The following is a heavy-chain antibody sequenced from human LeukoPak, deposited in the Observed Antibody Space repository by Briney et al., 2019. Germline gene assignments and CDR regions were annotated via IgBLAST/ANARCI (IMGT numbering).Heavy chain of an antibody. D-gene: IGHD6-19*01. CDR2: INHSGST. J-gene: IGHJ6*02. V-gene: IGHV4-34*01. CDR3: ARGAVRYYYGMDV. CDR1: GGSFSGYY. Sequence: SETLSLTCAVYGGSFSGYYWSWIRQPPGKGLEWIGEINHSGSTNYNPSLKSRVTISVDTSKNQFSLKLSSVTAADTAVYYCARGAVRYYYGMDVWGQGTTVTVSS.